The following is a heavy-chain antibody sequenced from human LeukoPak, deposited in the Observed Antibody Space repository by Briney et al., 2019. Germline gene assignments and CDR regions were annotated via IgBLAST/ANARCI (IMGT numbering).Heavy chain of an antibody. CDR2: INWNGGST. CDR1: GFTFDDYG. Sequence: PGGSLRLSCAAPGFTFDDYGMSWVRQAPGKGLEWVSGINWNGGSTGYADSVKGRFTISKDNAKNSLYLQMNSLRAEDTALYYCARGGGFGELLFDYWGQGTLVTVSS. CDR3: ARGGGFGELLFDY. J-gene: IGHJ4*02. V-gene: IGHV3-20*04. D-gene: IGHD3-10*01.